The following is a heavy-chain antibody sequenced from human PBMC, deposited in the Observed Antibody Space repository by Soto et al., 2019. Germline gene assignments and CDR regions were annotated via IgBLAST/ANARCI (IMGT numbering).Heavy chain of an antibody. V-gene: IGHV3-48*01. CDR3: ATWYGNHYFGLDV. CDR2: INPRGLTK. D-gene: IGHD6-13*01. Sequence: VQLVESGGALVQPGGSLRLSCAASGYSFDAYIMNWVRQAPGKGLEWVSSINPRGLTKFYADSVRGRFTISRDDASSSLFLQMNNLRAEDTAVYYYATWYGNHYFGLDVWGQGTTVTVSS. CDR1: GYSFDAYI. J-gene: IGHJ6*02.